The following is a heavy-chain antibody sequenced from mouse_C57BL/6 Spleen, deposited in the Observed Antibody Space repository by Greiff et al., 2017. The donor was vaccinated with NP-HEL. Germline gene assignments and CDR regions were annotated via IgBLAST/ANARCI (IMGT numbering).Heavy chain of an antibody. J-gene: IGHJ3*01. CDR2: IYPGDGDT. CDR1: GYAFSSYW. CDR3: ARPDYYDYAWFAY. Sequence: QVHVKQSGAELVKPGASVKISCKASGYAFSSYWMNWVKQRPGKGLEWIGQIYPGDGDTNYNGKFKGKATLTADKSSSTAYMQLSSLTSEDSAVYFCARPDYYDYAWFAYWGQGTLVTVSA. D-gene: IGHD2-4*01. V-gene: IGHV1-80*01.